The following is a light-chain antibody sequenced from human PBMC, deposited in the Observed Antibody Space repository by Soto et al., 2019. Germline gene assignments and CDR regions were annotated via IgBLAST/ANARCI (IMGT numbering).Light chain of an antibody. CDR3: QHLNSYPVT. Sequence: AIQLTQSPSSLSASVGDRVTITCRASQGVSSALAWYQQIPGNAPKLLIYDASTLEGGVPSRFSGSGSGTDFTLPIISLRPEDVAIYYCQHLNSYPVTFGQGTRLEIK. V-gene: IGKV1-13*02. CDR1: QGVSSA. CDR2: DAS. J-gene: IGKJ5*01.